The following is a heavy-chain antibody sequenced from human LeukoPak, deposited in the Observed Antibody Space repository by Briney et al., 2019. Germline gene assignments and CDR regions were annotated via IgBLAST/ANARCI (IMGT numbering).Heavy chain of an antibody. V-gene: IGHV3-30*03. D-gene: IGHD2-2*01. CDR2: ISYDGSNK. CDR3: ASRVVPASSWFDP. CDR1: GFTFSSYG. Sequence: GGSLRLSCAASGFTFSSYGMHWVRQAPGKGLEWVAVISYDGSNKYYADSVKGRFTISRDNSKNTLYLQMNSLRAEDTAVYYCASRVVPASSWFDPWGQGTLVTVS. J-gene: IGHJ5*02.